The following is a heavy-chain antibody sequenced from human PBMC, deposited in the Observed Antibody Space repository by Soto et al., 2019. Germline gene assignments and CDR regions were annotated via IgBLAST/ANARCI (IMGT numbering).Heavy chain of an antibody. J-gene: IGHJ6*02. Sequence: PSETLSLTCTVSGGFVNSDTHSWSWIRQTSGKRLEWIGFIYSGGSTKNPSPRSRVTMSVDTSKNQFSLKLRSVIVADTAVYHCARFVRSCSATTCSTRADVWGQGITVTVSS. CDR1: GGFVNSDTHS. CDR3: ARFVRSCSATTCSTRADV. D-gene: IGHD2-2*01. V-gene: IGHV4-61*10. CDR2: IYSGGST.